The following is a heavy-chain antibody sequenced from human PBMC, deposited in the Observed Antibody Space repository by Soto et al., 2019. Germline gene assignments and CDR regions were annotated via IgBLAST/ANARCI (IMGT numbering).Heavy chain of an antibody. CDR1: GGSISSYY. V-gene: IGHV4-59*01. J-gene: IGHJ6*02. D-gene: IGHD3-9*01. Sequence: PSETLSLTCTVSGGSISSYYWSWIRQPPGKGLEWIGYIYYSGSTNYNPSLKSRVTISVDTSKNQFSLKLSSVTAADTAVYYCARAYDILTGYPGGYYYYGMDVWGQGTTVTVS. CDR3: ARAYDILTGYPGGYYYYGMDV. CDR2: IYYSGST.